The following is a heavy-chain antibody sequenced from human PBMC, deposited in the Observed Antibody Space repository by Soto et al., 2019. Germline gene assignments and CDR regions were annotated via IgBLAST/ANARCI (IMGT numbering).Heavy chain of an antibody. V-gene: IGHV3-64D*06. Sequence: AGGSLRLSCSASGFTFSSYAMHWVRQAPGKGLEYVSAISSNGGSTYYADSVKGRFTISRDNSKNTLYLQMSSLRAEDTAVYYCVKDTNYGGNLLVSMDVWGQGTTVTVSS. D-gene: IGHD4-17*01. CDR1: GFTFSSYA. CDR2: ISSNGGST. CDR3: VKDTNYGGNLLVSMDV. J-gene: IGHJ6*02.